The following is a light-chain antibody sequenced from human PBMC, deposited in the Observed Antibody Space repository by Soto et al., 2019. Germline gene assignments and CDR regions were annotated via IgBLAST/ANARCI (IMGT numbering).Light chain of an antibody. CDR2: GAS. CDR3: QQYGSSPRT. V-gene: IGKV3-20*01. CDR1: QSVSSSY. Sequence: ENGLNQSPGTLSLSPGERATLSCRASQSVSSSYLAWYQQKPGQAPRLLIYGASSRATGIPDRFSGSGSGTDFTLTISRLEPEDFAVYYCQQYGSSPRTFGQGTKVDIK. J-gene: IGKJ1*01.